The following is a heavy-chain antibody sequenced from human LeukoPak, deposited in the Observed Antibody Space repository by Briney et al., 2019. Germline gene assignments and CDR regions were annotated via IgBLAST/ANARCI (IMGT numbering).Heavy chain of an antibody. CDR1: GGSISSGDYY. Sequence: SETLSLTCTVSGGSISSGDYYWSWIRQPPGKGLEWIGYIYYSGSTYYNPSLKSRVTISVDTSKYQFSLKLSSVTAADTAVYYCARVIPYYYDSSGPRGTFDYWGQGTLVTVSS. V-gene: IGHV4-30-4*01. J-gene: IGHJ4*02. D-gene: IGHD3-22*01. CDR3: ARVIPYYYDSSGPRGTFDY. CDR2: IYYSGST.